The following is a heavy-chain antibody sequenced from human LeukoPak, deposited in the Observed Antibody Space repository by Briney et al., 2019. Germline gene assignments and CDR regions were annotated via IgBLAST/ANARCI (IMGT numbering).Heavy chain of an antibody. Sequence: PSETLSLTCTVSGGSISSSSYYWGWTRQPPGKGLEWIGSIYYSGSTYYNPSLKSRVTISVDTSKNQFSLKLSSVTAADTAVYYCARHKVIVVPAATTPPDYWGQGTLVTVSS. D-gene: IGHD2-2*01. V-gene: IGHV4-39*01. CDR2: IYYSGST. CDR1: GGSISSSSYY. J-gene: IGHJ4*02. CDR3: ARHKVIVVPAATTPPDY.